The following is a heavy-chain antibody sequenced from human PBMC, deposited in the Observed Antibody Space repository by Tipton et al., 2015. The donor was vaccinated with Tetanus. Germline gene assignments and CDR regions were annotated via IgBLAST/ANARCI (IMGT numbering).Heavy chain of an antibody. CDR1: GFSYSDYW. Sequence: SLRLSCTASGFSYSDYWMSWVRQAPGKGLEWVAIIKYDGSEIYYVDSVKGRFTVSRDNAKKSLFLQMNSLRVEDSAVYHCGRTPSGWGSFDMWGRGTTVPV. V-gene: IGHV3-7*01. D-gene: IGHD2-8*02. CDR3: GRTPSGWGSFDM. CDR2: IKYDGSEI. J-gene: IGHJ3*02.